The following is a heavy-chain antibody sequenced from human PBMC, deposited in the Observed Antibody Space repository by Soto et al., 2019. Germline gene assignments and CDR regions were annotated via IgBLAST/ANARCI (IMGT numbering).Heavy chain of an antibody. CDR1: GGSISSYY. V-gene: IGHV4-59*01. CDR2: IYYSGST. Sequence: QVQLQESGPGLVKPSETLSLTCTVSGGSISSYYWSWIRQPPGKGLEWIGYIYYSGSTNYNPPLKSRVTISVDTSKNQFSLKLSSVTAADTAVYYCARVRCSSTSCAMRMAFDIWGQGTMVTVSS. D-gene: IGHD2-2*01. CDR3: ARVRCSSTSCAMRMAFDI. J-gene: IGHJ3*02.